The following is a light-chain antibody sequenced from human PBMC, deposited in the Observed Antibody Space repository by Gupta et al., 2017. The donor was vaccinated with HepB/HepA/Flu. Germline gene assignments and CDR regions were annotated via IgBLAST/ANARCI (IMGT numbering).Light chain of an antibody. V-gene: IGKV3-11*01. CDR1: QNVNNL. J-gene: IGKJ4*01. CDR3: QQRSDRPLT. CDR2: DAF. Sequence: EIVLTQSPATLPLSPGERAVVSCKASQNVNNLLAWYQQRPGQAPSLLVYDAFNRATGIPARFSGSGSGTDFTLTISSLEPEDFAFYYCQQRSDRPLTFGGGTRVEFK.